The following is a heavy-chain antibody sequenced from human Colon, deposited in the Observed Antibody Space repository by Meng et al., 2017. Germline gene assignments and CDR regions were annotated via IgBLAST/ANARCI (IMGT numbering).Heavy chain of an antibody. CDR1: GASIRSPYHQ. CDR2: ARIDYANT. D-gene: IGHD3-16*01. Sequence: QLHSSVPGLVRPSETPSRICAVSGASIRSPYHQWGWVRQPPGKGLEWIGYARIDYANTNYNPSLKRRVNGSLDTSKNQFSLNLTSVTAADTAEEYCAAQRRSTSYPYNWGQGTLVT. J-gene: IGHJ4*02. V-gene: IGHV4-61*05. CDR3: AAQRRSTSYPYN.